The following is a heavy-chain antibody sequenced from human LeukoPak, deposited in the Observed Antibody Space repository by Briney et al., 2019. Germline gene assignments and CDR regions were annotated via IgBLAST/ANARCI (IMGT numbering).Heavy chain of an antibody. V-gene: IGHV3-9*01. Sequence: PGGSLRLSCAASGFTFDDYAMHWVRQAPGKGLEWVSGISWKSGSIGYADSVKGRFTISRDNAKNTLYLQMNSLRAEDTAVYYCAKSFSGYYYYYMDVWGKGTTVTISS. CDR2: ISWKSGSI. CDR3: AKSFSGYYYYYMDV. J-gene: IGHJ6*03. CDR1: GFTFDDYA. D-gene: IGHD2/OR15-2a*01.